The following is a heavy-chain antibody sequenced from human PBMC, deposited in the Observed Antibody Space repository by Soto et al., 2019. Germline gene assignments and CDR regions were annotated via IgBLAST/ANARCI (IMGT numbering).Heavy chain of an antibody. J-gene: IGHJ6*02. Sequence: QGQLVQSGPEVKKPGASVKVSCKASGYTFTRYGISWVRQAPGQGLEWMGWISGYNGDTKYAQKFQGRVTMTIDTSTTTAYMELRSLTSDDSAVYYCAKNGQPPYYYYAMDVWGQGTTVTVSS. V-gene: IGHV1-18*01. CDR3: AKNGQPPYYYYAMDV. CDR2: ISGYNGDT. CDR1: GYTFTRYG. D-gene: IGHD2-8*01.